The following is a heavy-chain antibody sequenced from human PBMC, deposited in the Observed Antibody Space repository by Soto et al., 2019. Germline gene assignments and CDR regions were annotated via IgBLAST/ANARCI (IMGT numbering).Heavy chain of an antibody. CDR1: GYGFINYW. CDR3: ARGLPTWSYHLDN. D-gene: IGHD3-10*01. V-gene: IGHV5-51*01. CDR2: IYPGESDS. J-gene: IGHJ4*02. Sequence: RGESLKISCTGSGYGFINYWIAWVRQKPGQRLEWLGIIYPGESDSRYSPSFQGQVTFSADKSINTAYLHLNSLRAPDTAIYYCARGLPTWSYHLDNWGQGTQVTVSS.